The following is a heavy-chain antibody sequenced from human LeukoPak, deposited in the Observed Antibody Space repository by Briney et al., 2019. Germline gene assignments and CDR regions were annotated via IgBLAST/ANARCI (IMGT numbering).Heavy chain of an antibody. V-gene: IGHV4-59*08. CDR2: IYYSGST. CDR3: ARRNYDFWSGPSNWFDP. CDR1: GGSISSHY. Sequence: PSETLSLTCTVSGGSISSHYWSWIRQPPGKGLEWIGYIYYSGSTNYNPSLKSRVTISVDTSKNQFSLKLSSVTAADTAVYYCARRNYDFWSGPSNWFDPWGQGTLVTVSS. D-gene: IGHD3-3*01. J-gene: IGHJ5*02.